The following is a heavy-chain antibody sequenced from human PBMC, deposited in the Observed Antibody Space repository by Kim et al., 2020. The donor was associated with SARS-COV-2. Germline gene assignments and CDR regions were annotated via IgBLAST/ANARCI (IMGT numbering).Heavy chain of an antibody. CDR3: AKDLRYFDWFCWFDP. J-gene: IGHJ5*02. Sequence: GGSLRLSCAASGFTFSSYAMSWVRQAPGKGLEWVSAISGSGGSTYYADSVKGRFTISRDNSKNTLYLQMNSLRAEDTAVYYCAKDLRYFDWFCWFDPWGQGTLVTVSS. CDR2: ISGSGGST. D-gene: IGHD3-9*01. CDR1: GFTFSSYA. V-gene: IGHV3-23*01.